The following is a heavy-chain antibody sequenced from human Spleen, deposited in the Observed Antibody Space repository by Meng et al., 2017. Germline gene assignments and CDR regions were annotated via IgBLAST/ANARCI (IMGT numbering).Heavy chain of an antibody. CDR1: GGSISNGEYY. CDR2: IYYSGST. J-gene: IGHJ5*02. Sequence: QLQEAGPGLVKPCQPLSLTCTVSGGSISNGEYYRSWIRQPPGKGLEWIGYIYYSGSTNINSSLKTRLTMSVDTSKNQFSLKLTSVTAADTAVYYCARVSPQFDPWGQGTLVTVSS. V-gene: IGHV4-30-4*01. CDR3: ARVSPQFDP.